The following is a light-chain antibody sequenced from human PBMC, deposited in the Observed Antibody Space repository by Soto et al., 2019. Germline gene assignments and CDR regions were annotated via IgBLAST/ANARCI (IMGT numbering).Light chain of an antibody. V-gene: IGLV1-44*01. CDR3: AEWDDRLIEI. J-gene: IGLJ2*01. CDR1: TSNIGSNT. Sequence: QSVLTQPPSASGTPGQTVTISCSGSTSNIGSNTVNWYRQLPGTAPKLLIYDNDQRPSGVARRFSGSKSGTAASLAISGLQSEDEADYYCAEWDDRLIEIFGGGTKLTVL. CDR2: DND.